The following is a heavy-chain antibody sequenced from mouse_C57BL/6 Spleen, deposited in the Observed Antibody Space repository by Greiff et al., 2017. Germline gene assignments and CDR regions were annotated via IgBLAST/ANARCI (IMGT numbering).Heavy chain of an antibody. J-gene: IGHJ3*01. V-gene: IGHV1-80*01. CDR1: GYAFSSYW. D-gene: IGHD2-1*01. CDR3: ARMGNAWFAY. Sequence: QVHVKQSGAELVKPGASVKISCKASGYAFSSYWMNWVKQRPGKGLEWIGQISPGDGDTNYNGRFKGKATLTADKSSSTAYMRLGCLTSEDSAVYFCARMGNAWFAYWGQGTLVTVSA. CDR2: ISPGDGDT.